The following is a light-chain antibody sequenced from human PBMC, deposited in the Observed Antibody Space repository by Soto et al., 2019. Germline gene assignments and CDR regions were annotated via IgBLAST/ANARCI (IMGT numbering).Light chain of an antibody. CDR3: QQYNNWPHT. CDR1: QSVSSN. J-gene: IGKJ2*01. Sequence: EIVMTQSPATLSVSPGERATLSCRASQSVSSNLAWYQQKPGQAPRLLIYGAFTRATGIPARFSGSGSGTEFTLTISSLQSEDFAVYYCQQYNNWPHTFGQGTKLEIK. V-gene: IGKV3-15*01. CDR2: GAF.